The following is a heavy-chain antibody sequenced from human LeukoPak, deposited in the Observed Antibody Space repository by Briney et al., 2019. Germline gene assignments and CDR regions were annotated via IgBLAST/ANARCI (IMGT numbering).Heavy chain of an antibody. CDR1: GFSFRSYT. D-gene: IGHD3-10*01. Sequence: GGSLRLSCAASGFSFRSYTMSWVRQGPGQGLEWVAKMKEEGSDIYYVDSVKGRFTISRDNSRNSLYLQMNSLRTEDTAVYYCAKGGAQFGRFEDWGQGALVTVSS. J-gene: IGHJ4*02. CDR2: MKEEGSDI. V-gene: IGHV3-7*01. CDR3: AKGGAQFGRFED.